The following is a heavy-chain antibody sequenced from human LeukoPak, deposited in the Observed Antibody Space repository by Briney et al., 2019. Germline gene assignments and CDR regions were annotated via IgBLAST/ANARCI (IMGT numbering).Heavy chain of an antibody. CDR2: IVPVFGIA. CDR3: AREIDVKGPAFKF. J-gene: IGHJ1*01. CDR1: GGTSSNYG. D-gene: IGHD2-21*01. Sequence: ASVKVSCXASGGTSSNYGFNWLRQAPGQRLEWMGDIVPVFGIANYAQNFQGRVTITADEATDTVYLDLTSLRSEDTGIYYCAREIDVKGPAFKFWGQGTLVIVSS. V-gene: IGHV1-69*01.